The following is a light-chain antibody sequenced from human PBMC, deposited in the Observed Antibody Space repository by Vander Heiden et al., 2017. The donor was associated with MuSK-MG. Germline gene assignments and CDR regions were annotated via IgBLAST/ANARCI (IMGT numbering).Light chain of an antibody. V-gene: IGLV2-14*03. CDR2: DVS. Sequence: QSALTQPASVSGSPGTPITISCTGTSSDVGGYNYVSWYQQHPGKAPKLMIYDVSNRPSGVSNRFSGSKSGNTASLTISGLQAEDEADYYCSSYTSSSTLVVFGTGTKVTVL. J-gene: IGLJ1*01. CDR3: SSYTSSSTLVV. CDR1: SSDVGGYNY.